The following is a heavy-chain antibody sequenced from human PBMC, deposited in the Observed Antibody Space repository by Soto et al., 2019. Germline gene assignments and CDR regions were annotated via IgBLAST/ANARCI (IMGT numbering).Heavy chain of an antibody. J-gene: IGHJ4*02. V-gene: IGHV4-30-2*01. CDR1: GGSISSGGYS. CDR2: IYHSGST. CDR3: AAGGGLPRYY. Sequence: QLQLQESGSGLVTPSQTLSLTCAVSGGSISSGGYSWSWIRQPPGKGLEWIGYIYHSGSTYYNPSLKRRVTISVDRSNNQFSLKLSSVTAADTVVYYCAAGGGLPRYYWGQGTLGTVSS. D-gene: IGHD5-12*01.